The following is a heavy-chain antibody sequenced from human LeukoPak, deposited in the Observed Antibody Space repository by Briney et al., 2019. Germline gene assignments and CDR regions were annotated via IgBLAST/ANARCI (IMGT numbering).Heavy chain of an antibody. CDR3: AREPGHLYYYDSSGYYPSYFDY. D-gene: IGHD3-22*01. Sequence: PGGSLGLSCTASGFTFSSYWMSWVRQAPGKGLEWVSYISSSGSTIYYADSVKGRFTISRDNAKNSLYLQMNSLRAEDTAVYYCAREPGHLYYYDSSGYYPSYFDYWGQGTLVTVSS. CDR2: ISSSGSTI. J-gene: IGHJ4*02. V-gene: IGHV3-48*03. CDR1: GFTFSSYW.